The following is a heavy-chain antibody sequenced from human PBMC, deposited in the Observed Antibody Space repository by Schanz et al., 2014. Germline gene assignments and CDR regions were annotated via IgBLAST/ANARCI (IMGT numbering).Heavy chain of an antibody. CDR3: ASPAGYSDYGTYFDV. J-gene: IGHJ4*02. CDR1: GFTVSSNH. Sequence: EGQLAESGGGLVQPGGSLRLSCAVSGFTVSSNHMSWVRQAPGKGLEWVSVIYSGLGAYYADSVEGRFTISRDNSRNTLYLQMNSLRTEDTAVYYCASPAGYSDYGTYFDVWGQGTLVTVSS. D-gene: IGHD5-12*01. V-gene: IGHV3-66*02. CDR2: IYSGLGA.